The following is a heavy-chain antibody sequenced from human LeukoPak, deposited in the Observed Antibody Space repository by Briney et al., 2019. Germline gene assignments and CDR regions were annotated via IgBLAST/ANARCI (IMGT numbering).Heavy chain of an antibody. J-gene: IGHJ3*02. CDR2: ISNSGTT. V-gene: IGHV4-31*11. CDR1: GXSVTSGGYY. Sequence: SETLSLTCAVSGXSVTSGGYYWTWIRHHPGKGLEWIGYISNSGTTSYNPSLKRRVSISVDTSHNQFSLRLTSVTAADTAVYYCARDVVVTSSPDAFDIWGQGTMVTVSS. D-gene: IGHD2-21*02. CDR3: ARDVVVTSSPDAFDI.